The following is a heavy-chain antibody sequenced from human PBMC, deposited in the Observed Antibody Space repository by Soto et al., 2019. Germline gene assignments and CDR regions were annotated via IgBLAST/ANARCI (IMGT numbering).Heavy chain of an antibody. CDR1: GYTFTSYG. D-gene: IGHD6-13*01. CDR2: ISAYNGNT. V-gene: IGHV1-18*04. CDR3: AREAAAGAEFDY. Sequence: ASVKVSCKASGYTFTSYGISWVRQAPGQGLERMGWISAYNGNTNYAQKLQGRVTMTKDTSTSTAYMELRSLRSDDTAVYYCAREAAAGAEFDYWGQGTLVTVSS. J-gene: IGHJ4*02.